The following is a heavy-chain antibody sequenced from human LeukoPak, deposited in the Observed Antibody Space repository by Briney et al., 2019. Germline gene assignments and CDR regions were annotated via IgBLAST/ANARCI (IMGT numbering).Heavy chain of an antibody. CDR2: IRSKGNNYAT. Sequence: GGSLRLSCAASGFNFSGSAVHWVRQASGKGLEWVGHIRSKGNNYATAYTASVKGRFTISRDDSKSTAHLQMNSLKTEDTAVYCSRPGSYSTDDAFDIWGQGMMVTVSS. V-gene: IGHV3-73*01. CDR3: RPGSYSTDDAFDI. J-gene: IGHJ3*02. D-gene: IGHD1-26*01. CDR1: GFNFSGSA.